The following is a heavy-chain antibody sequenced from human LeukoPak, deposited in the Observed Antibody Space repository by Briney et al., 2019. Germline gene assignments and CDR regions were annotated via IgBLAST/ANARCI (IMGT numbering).Heavy chain of an antibody. J-gene: IGHJ6*03. CDR3: AKTMGYYYIDV. CDR1: GFTFSTYN. CDR2: ITSSSSYT. V-gene: IGHV3-21*04. Sequence: GGSLRLSCAASGFTFSTYNMNWVRQAPGKGLEWVSSITSSSSYTYYADSVKGRFTISRDNSKNTLYLQMNSLRAEDTAVYYCAKTMGYYYIDVWGKGTTVTVSS.